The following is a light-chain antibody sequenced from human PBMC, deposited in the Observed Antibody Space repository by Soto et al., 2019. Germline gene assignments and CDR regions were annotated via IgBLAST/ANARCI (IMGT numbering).Light chain of an antibody. Sequence: QSALTQPASVSGSPGQSITISCAGSSSDLGTFNLVSWYQQHPGKAPQLLIYEVNGRPSGVSNRFSGSKSGTTASLTISGLQTDDEADYFGCSYAGSNPYVFGSGTKLTVL. J-gene: IGLJ1*01. CDR2: EVN. CDR1: SSDLGTFNL. CDR3: CSYAGSNPYV. V-gene: IGLV2-23*02.